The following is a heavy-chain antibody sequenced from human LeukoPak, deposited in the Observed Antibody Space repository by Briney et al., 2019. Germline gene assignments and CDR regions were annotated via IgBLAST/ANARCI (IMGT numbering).Heavy chain of an antibody. CDR3: AAEPGDFWSGVVGYFDL. CDR2: IYHSGST. D-gene: IGHD3-3*01. J-gene: IGHJ2*01. Sequence: SETLSLTCTVSGGSISSGGYYWSWFRQPPGKGLEWIGYIYHSGSTYYNPSLKSRVTISVDRSKNQFSLKLSSVTAADTAVYYCAAEPGDFWSGVVGYFDLWGRGTLVTVSS. CDR1: GGSISSGGYY. V-gene: IGHV4-30-2*01.